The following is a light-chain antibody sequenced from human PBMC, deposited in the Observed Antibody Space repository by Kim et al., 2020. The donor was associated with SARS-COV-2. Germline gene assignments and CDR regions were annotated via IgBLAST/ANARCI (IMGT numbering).Light chain of an antibody. Sequence: LSPGERATLSCRASQSVRSYLAWYQQKSVQAPRLLIYDASIRATGTPARFSGSGSGTDFTLTIYSLESEDFAVYYCQQRLNWPLTFGGGTKVDIK. V-gene: IGKV3-11*01. CDR2: DAS. CDR3: QQRLNWPLT. J-gene: IGKJ4*01. CDR1: QSVRSY.